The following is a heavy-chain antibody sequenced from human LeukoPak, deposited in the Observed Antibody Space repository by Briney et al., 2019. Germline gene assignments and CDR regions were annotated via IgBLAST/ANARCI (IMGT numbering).Heavy chain of an antibody. CDR3: ARGPNPLYYYYMDV. CDR1: GGSFSGYY. CDR2: INHSGST. J-gene: IGHJ6*03. Sequence: PSEPLSLTCAVYGGSFSGYYWSWIRQPPGKGLEWIGEINHSGSTNYNPSLKSRVTISVDTSKNQFSLKLSSVTAADTAVYYCARGPNPLYYYYMDVWGKGTTVTVSS. V-gene: IGHV4-34*01.